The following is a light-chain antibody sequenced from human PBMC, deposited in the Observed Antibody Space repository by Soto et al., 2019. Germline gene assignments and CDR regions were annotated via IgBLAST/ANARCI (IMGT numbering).Light chain of an antibody. V-gene: IGKV3-20*01. CDR3: QQYGSSHALA. J-gene: IGKJ4*01. CDR2: GAS. CDR1: QSVSSSY. Sequence: EIVLTQSPGTLSLSPGERATLSCRARQSVSSSYLAWYQQKPGQAPRLLIYGASSRATGIPDRFSGSGSGTDFTLTISRLEPEDFAVYYCQQYGSSHALAFGGGTKVDIK.